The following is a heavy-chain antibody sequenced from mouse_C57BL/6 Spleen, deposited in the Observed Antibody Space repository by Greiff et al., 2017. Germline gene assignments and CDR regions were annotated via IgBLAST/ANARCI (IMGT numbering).Heavy chain of an antibody. CDR3: ASLLPPFDY. CDR2: ISYDGSN. Sequence: EVQLKESGPGLVKPSQSLSLTCSVTGYSITSGYYWNWIRQFPGNKLEWMGYISYDGSNNYNPSLKNRISITRDTSKNQFFLKLNSVTTEDTATYYCASLLPPFDYWGQGTTLTVSS. V-gene: IGHV3-6*01. J-gene: IGHJ2*01. CDR1: GYSITSGYY.